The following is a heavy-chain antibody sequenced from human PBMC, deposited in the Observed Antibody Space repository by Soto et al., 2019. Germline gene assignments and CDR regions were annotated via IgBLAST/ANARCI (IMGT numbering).Heavy chain of an antibody. D-gene: IGHD3-10*01. J-gene: IGHJ4*02. CDR3: ARGVSAGVDY. V-gene: IGHV1-8*01. CDR1: GYSFTSLY. CDR2: MQPSTGRT. Sequence: GSVEVSGKASGYSFTSLYINWVRQTAGQGLEWMGWMQPSTGRTGYAQKFQGRVTMTRDTSINTAYMELTTLTSDDTAFYYCARGVSAGVDYWGQGTLVTVSS.